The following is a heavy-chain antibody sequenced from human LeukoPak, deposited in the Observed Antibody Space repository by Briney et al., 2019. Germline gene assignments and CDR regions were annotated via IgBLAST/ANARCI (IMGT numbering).Heavy chain of an antibody. D-gene: IGHD3-10*01. CDR1: GGSITNSDYF. CDR3: ARDNLQYGSGTNWFDP. CDR2: VDYSGRP. J-gene: IGHJ5*02. Sequence: SETLSLTCTVSGGSITNSDYFWGWIRQPPGKGLEWMGNVDYSGRPHRNPSLMGRVTINADRSRNQFSLNLSSVTAADTAVYFCARDNLQYGSGTNWFDPWGQGTLVTVSS. V-gene: IGHV4-39*02.